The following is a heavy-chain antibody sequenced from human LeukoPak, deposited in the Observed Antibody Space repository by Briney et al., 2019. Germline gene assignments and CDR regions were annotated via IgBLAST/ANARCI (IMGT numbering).Heavy chain of an antibody. CDR3: ARGSVVRYYGMDV. CDR2: INHSGST. V-gene: IGHV4-34*01. Sequence: SETLSLTCAVYGGSFSGYYWSWIRQPPGKGLEWIGEINHSGSTNYNPSLKSRVTISVDTSKNPFSLKLSSVTAADTAVYYCARGSVVRYYGMDVWGQGTTVTVSS. D-gene: IGHD6-6*01. J-gene: IGHJ6*02. CDR1: GGSFSGYY.